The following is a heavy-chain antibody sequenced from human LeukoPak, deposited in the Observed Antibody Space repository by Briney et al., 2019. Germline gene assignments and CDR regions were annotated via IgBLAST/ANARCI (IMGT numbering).Heavy chain of an antibody. Sequence: GGSLRLSCAASGFTLSSYEMNWVRQAPGKGLEWISYINDSGKTRYYADSVKGRFTISRDNAKNSLYLQMNSLRAEDTAVYYCARDLGQYYDTSDNWFDPWGQGTLVTVSS. CDR2: INDSGKTR. V-gene: IGHV3-48*03. CDR1: GFTLSSYE. CDR3: ARDLGQYYDTSDNWFDP. J-gene: IGHJ5*02. D-gene: IGHD3-22*01.